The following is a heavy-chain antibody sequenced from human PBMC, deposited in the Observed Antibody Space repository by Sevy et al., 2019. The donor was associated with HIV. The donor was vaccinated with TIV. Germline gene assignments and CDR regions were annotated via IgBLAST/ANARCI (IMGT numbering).Heavy chain of an antibody. CDR2: IKSKTDGGTT. CDR3: TTEARWFGVGTQLSGLDV. Sequence: GGSLRLSCAASKLTFTNAWMNWVRQAPGKGLEWVGRIKSKTDGGTTDNAAPVKGRFTIPRDDSKKRLYLQMNSLKTEDTAVYYCTTEARWFGVGTQLSGLDVWGQGTTVTVSS. D-gene: IGHD3-10*01. CDR1: KLTFTNAW. J-gene: IGHJ6*02. V-gene: IGHV3-15*01.